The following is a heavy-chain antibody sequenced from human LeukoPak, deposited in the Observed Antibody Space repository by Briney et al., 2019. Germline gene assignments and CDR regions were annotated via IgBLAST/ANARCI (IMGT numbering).Heavy chain of an antibody. CDR2: IIPIFGTA. J-gene: IGHJ1*01. CDR1: GGTFSSYA. D-gene: IGHD2-15*01. V-gene: IGHV1-69*05. Sequence: SVKVSCKASGGTFSSYAISWVRQAPGQGLEWMGRIIPIFGTANYAQKFQGRVTITTDESTSTAYMGLSSLRSEDTAVYYWASELGDCSGGSCYIWGQGTLVTVSS. CDR3: ASELGDCSGGSCYI.